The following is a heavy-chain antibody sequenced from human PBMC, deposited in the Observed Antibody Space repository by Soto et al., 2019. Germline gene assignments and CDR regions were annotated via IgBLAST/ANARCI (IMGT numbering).Heavy chain of an antibody. CDR2: MNPSSGNT. CDR3: ASENRYGYADY. J-gene: IGHJ4*02. Sequence: ARVKAASKASGYSFTSYAIYWVRQASGQGLEWMGWMNPSSGNTGYAQKFQARVTMTRNTSISKGYMELSSLRSEDTAVYYCASENRYGYADYWGQGTLVTVSS. D-gene: IGHD5-18*01. V-gene: IGHV1-8*01. CDR1: GYSFTSYA.